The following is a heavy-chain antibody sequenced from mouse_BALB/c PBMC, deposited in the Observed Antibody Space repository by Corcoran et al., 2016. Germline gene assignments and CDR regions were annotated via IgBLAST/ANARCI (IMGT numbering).Heavy chain of an antibody. CDR3: ESLDGNYPYYFDY. D-gene: IGHD2-1*01. Sequence: EVQLQQSGPELVKPGASVKISCKASGYTFTDYNMHCVKQSHGKSLEWIGYIYPYNGGSGYNQKYKSKATLTVDNYSSTAYMELRSLTSDDCAVYYCESLDGNYPYYFDYWGQGTTRTASS. CDR1: GYTFTDYN. CDR2: IYPYNGGS. V-gene: IGHV1S29*02. J-gene: IGHJ2*01.